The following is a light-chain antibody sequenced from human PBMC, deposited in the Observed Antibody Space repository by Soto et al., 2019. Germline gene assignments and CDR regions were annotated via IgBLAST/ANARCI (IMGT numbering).Light chain of an antibody. J-gene: IGLJ1*01. CDR1: SSDVGGYNY. Sequence: QSALTQPPSASGSPGQSVAISCTGTSSDVGGYNYVSWYQQPPGKAPKLIIYEVNKRPSGVPDRCSGSKSGNTASLTVSGLQAEDEADYYCSSYAGSSNVFGTGTKVTVL. CDR2: EVN. CDR3: SSYAGSSNV. V-gene: IGLV2-8*01.